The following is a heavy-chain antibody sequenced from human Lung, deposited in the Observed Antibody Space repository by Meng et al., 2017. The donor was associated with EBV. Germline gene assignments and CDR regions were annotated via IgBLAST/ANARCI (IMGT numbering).Heavy chain of an antibody. V-gene: IGHV3-30-3*01. J-gene: IGHJ5*02. Sequence: QVQLVESGGGVVQPGWSLRLPCPAAGFDFDPYAVHWVRQAPGKGLEWVAVISDTGHNKYFADSVRGRFTISRDNSKSMVSLQMNSLRPGDTATYYCAIIPYSNAWGQGTLVTISS. D-gene: IGHD4-11*01. CDR2: ISDTGHNK. CDR3: AIIPYSNA. CDR1: GFDFDPYA.